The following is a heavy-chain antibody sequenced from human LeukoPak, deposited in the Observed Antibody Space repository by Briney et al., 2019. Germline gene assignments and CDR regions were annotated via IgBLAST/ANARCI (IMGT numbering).Heavy chain of an antibody. CDR3: ARARTPYGAHVRAFDI. CDR2: IIPIFGTA. Sequence: SVKVSCKASGGTFSSYAISWVRQAPGQGLEWMGGIIPIFGTANYAQKFQGRVTITTDESTSTAYMELSSLRSEDTAVYYCARARTPYGAHVRAFDIWGQGTMVTVSS. V-gene: IGHV1-69*05. J-gene: IGHJ3*02. CDR1: GGTFSSYA. D-gene: IGHD4-17*01.